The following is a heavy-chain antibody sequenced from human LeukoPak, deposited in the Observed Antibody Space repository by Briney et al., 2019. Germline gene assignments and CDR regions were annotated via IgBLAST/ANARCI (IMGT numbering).Heavy chain of an antibody. D-gene: IGHD1-26*01. Sequence: GGSLRLSCAASGFTFDDYAMHWVRQAPGKGLEWVSGISWNSGSTGYADSVKGRFTISRDNAKNSLYLQMNSLRAEDTALYYCAKDIGGSPSRRAAFDYWGQGTLVTVSS. CDR3: AKDIGGSPSRRAAFDY. V-gene: IGHV3-9*01. CDR1: GFTFDDYA. CDR2: ISWNSGST. J-gene: IGHJ4*02.